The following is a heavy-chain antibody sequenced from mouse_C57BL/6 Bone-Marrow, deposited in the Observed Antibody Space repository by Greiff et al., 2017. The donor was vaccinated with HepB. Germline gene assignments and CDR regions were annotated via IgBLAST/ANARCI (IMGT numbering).Heavy chain of an antibody. D-gene: IGHD1-1*01. Sequence: EVKVVESGGGLVKPGGSLKLSCAASGFTFSSYAMSWVRQTPEKRLEWVATISDGGSYTYYPDNVKGRFTISRDNAKNNLYLQMSHLKSEDTAMYYCARDPPHYGSSYAWFAYWGQGTLVTVSA. CDR2: ISDGGSYT. CDR1: GFTFSSYA. J-gene: IGHJ3*01. V-gene: IGHV5-4*01. CDR3: ARDPPHYGSSYAWFAY.